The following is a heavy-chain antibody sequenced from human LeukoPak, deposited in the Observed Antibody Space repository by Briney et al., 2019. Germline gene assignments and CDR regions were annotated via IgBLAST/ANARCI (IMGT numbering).Heavy chain of an antibody. CDR2: MNPNSGNT. D-gene: IGHD6-19*01. V-gene: IGHV1-8*01. CDR1: GYTFTSYD. J-gene: IGHJ6*02. Sequence: ASVKVSCKASGYTFTSYDINWVRQATGQGLEWMGWMNPNSGNTGYAQKFQGRVTMTRNTSISTAYMELSSLRSGDTAVYYCARGGGHWRWLVDRRFFSDYYYYGMDVWGQGTTVTVSS. CDR3: ARGGGHWRWLVDRRFFSDYYYYGMDV.